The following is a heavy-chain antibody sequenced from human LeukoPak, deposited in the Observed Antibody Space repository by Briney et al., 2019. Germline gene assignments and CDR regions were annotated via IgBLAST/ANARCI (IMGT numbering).Heavy chain of an antibody. CDR3: AKDWGIYDTTGFNYFDY. D-gene: IGHD3-22*01. CDR2: IRFDGSDK. CDR1: GFTFSTYG. V-gene: IGHV3-30*02. Sequence: GGPLRLSCAASGFTFSTYGMHWVRQAPGKGLEWVAFIRFDGSDKYYADSVKGRFTISRDNSKNTLYLQMNSLRAEDKAVYYSAKDWGIYDTTGFNYFDYWGQGTLVIVSS. J-gene: IGHJ4*02.